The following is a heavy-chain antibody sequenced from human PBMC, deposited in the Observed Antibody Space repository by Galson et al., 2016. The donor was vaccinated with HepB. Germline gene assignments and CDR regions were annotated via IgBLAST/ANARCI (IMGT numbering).Heavy chain of an antibody. J-gene: IGHJ4*02. Sequence: SLRLSCAASGFSVSGNFVSWVRQSPGKGLEWVSVIYTGGSTYYADSVKGRFTISRDNSKYMLYLQMNSLRAEAPAVYYCARAIAAAGNFDYWGQGTLVTGSA. CDR2: IYTGGST. D-gene: IGHD6-13*01. CDR1: GFSVSGNF. V-gene: IGHV3-53*01. CDR3: ARAIAAAGNFDY.